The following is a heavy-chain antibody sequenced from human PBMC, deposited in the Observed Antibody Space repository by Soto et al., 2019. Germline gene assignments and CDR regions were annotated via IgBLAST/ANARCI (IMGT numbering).Heavy chain of an antibody. CDR1: GFTFSNSW. CDR2: INADGTST. Sequence: LRLSCAASGFTFSNSWMHWVRQVSGKGLEWVSRINADGTSTSYADSVKGRFAISRDNAKNTLYLHVNSLRAEDTAVYYCVKVLARGVGVPRFYFDSWGQGALVTVSS. V-gene: IGHV3-74*01. CDR3: VKVLARGVGVPRFYFDS. D-gene: IGHD2-2*01. J-gene: IGHJ4*02.